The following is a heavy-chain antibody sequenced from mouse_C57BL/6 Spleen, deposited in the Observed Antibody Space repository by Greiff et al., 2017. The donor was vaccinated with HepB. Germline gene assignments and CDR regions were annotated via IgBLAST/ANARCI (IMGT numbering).Heavy chain of an antibody. CDR1: GYTFTSYG. CDR2: IYPRSGNT. Sequence: VQLQQSGAELARPGASVKLSCKASGYTFTSYGISWVKQRTGQGLEWIGEIYPRSGNTYYNEKFKGKATLTADKSSSTAYMELRSLTSEDSAVYFCARDYDGGAWFAYWGQGTLVTVSA. CDR3: ARDYDGGAWFAY. J-gene: IGHJ3*01. V-gene: IGHV1-81*01. D-gene: IGHD2-4*01.